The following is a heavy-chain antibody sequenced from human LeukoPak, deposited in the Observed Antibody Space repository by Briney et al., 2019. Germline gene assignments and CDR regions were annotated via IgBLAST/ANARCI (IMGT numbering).Heavy chain of an antibody. CDR3: ARHVFSSNWYRPGATPGGFDY. J-gene: IGHJ4*02. CDR2: IYYSGST. CDR1: GGSISSSSYY. Sequence: SETLSLTCTVSGGSISSSSYYWGWIRQPPGKGLEWIGSIYYSGSTYYNPSLKSRVTISVDTSKNQFSLKLSSVTAADTAVYYCARHVFSSNWYRPGATPGGFDYWGQGTLVTVSS. V-gene: IGHV4-39*01. D-gene: IGHD6-13*01.